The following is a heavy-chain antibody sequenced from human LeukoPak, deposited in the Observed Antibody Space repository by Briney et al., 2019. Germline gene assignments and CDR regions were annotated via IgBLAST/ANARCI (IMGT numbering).Heavy chain of an antibody. Sequence: SETLSLTCTVSGGSISTYYWSWIRQPPGKGLEWIGFISDSGSTDYNPSLTSRVIISVDTSKNQFSLRLSSVTAADTAVYYCARHLKKDGYNYYFDYWGQGTLVTVSS. CDR3: ARHLKKDGYNYYFDY. V-gene: IGHV4-59*08. CDR1: GGSISTYY. J-gene: IGHJ4*02. CDR2: ISDSGST. D-gene: IGHD5-24*01.